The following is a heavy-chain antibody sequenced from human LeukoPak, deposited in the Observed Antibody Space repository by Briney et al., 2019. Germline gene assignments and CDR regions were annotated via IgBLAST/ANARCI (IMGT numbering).Heavy chain of an antibody. CDR3: ARSSGHSYGDFDY. J-gene: IGHJ4*02. D-gene: IGHD5-18*01. CDR1: GVSITSNY. CDR2: THHSGAT. V-gene: IGHV4-59*01. Sequence: PSETLSVTCSVSGVSITSNYWSWIRQPPGKGLEWLGYTHHSGATSYNPSRKSRSTMSLDTSNNQFSLKLSSVTAADTAVYYCARSSGHSYGDFDYWGQGNLVTVSS.